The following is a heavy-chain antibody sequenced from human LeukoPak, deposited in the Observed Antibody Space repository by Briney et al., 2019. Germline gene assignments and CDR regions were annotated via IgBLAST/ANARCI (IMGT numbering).Heavy chain of an antibody. V-gene: IGHV3-53*01. CDR3: ARSRFGELSEFDY. D-gene: IGHD3-10*01. J-gene: IGHJ4*02. Sequence: GGSLRLSCTVSGFTVSSNSMSWVRQAPGKGLEWVSFIYSDNTHYSDSVKGRFTISRDNSKNTLYLQMNSLRAEDTAVYYCARSRFGELSEFDYWGQGTLVTVSS. CDR1: GFTVSSNS. CDR2: IYSDNT.